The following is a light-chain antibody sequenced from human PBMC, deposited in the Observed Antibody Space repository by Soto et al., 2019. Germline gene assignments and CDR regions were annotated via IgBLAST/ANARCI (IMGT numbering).Light chain of an antibody. CDR3: QQRSNWPPT. V-gene: IGKV3-11*01. CDR2: DAS. Sequence: EIVLTQSPATLSLSPGERATLSCRASQSVSSYLAWYQQKPGQAPRLLIYDASNSATGIPARFSGSGSGTDFTLTISSLEPEDFAVYYCQQRSNWPPTFGQGTRLES. CDR1: QSVSSY. J-gene: IGKJ5*01.